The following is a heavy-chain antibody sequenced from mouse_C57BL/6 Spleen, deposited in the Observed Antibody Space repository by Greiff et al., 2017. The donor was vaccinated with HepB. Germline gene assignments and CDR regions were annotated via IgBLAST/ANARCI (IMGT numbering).Heavy chain of an antibody. CDR2: INPSNGGT. V-gene: IGHV1-53*01. CDR1: GYTFTSYW. CDR3: AIHGSCYWYFDV. J-gene: IGHJ1*03. D-gene: IGHD1-1*01. Sequence: QVQLQQPGTELVKPGASVKLSCKASGYTFTSYWMHWVKQRPGQGLEWIGNINPSNGGTNYNKKFKSKATLTVDKSSSTAYMQLSSLTSEDSAVYYCAIHGSCYWYFDVWGTVTTVTVSS.